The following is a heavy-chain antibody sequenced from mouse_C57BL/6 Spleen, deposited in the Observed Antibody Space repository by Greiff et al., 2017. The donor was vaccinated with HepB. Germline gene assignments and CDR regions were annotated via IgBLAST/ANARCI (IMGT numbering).Heavy chain of an antibody. CDR2: IDPEDGET. CDR1: GFNIKDYF. CDR3: ARAGTRNYLGY. Sequence: EVQLQQSGAETVKPGALVKLFCTAFGFNIKDYFMHWVKQRTQQGLEWIGRIDPEDGETKYAPKFQGKATITADTSSNTAYLQLSSLTSEDSAVYYCARAGTRNYLGYWGQGTSVTVSS. D-gene: IGHD2-1*01. J-gene: IGHJ4*01. V-gene: IGHV14-2*01.